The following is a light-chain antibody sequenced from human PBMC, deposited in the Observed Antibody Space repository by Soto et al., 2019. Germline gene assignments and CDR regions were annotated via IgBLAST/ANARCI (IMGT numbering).Light chain of an antibody. CDR1: TSNIGAGYD. V-gene: IGLV1-40*01. Sequence: QSVLTQPPSVSGAPGQKVIISCTGSTSNIGAGYDVHWYQQLPGTAPKLLIYSNSNRPSGVPXRLSGSKSGTSASLAITGXXXEDEAXXXXQSYDSSLSAAVFGGGTKLTVL. J-gene: IGLJ3*02. CDR3: QSYDSSLSAAV. CDR2: SNS.